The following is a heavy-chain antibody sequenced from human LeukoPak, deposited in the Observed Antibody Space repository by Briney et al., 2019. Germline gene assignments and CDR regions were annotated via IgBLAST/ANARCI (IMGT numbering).Heavy chain of an antibody. D-gene: IGHD5-12*01. CDR2: IGISGTT. J-gene: IGHJ4*02. V-gene: IGHV3-69-1*01. CDR1: GFSLSTYD. Sequence: PGGSLRLSCTASGFSLSTYDMHWVRQAPGEGLEWVSYIGISGTTYYADSVKGRFTISRDNAKNSLYLQMNSLSAEDTAVYYCAGFAYDPYWGQGTPVTVSS. CDR3: AGFAYDPY.